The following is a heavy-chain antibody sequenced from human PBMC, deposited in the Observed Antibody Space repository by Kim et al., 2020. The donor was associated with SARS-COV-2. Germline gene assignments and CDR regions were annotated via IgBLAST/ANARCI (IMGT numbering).Heavy chain of an antibody. CDR3: ARESVQTKAATDP. Sequence: SETLSLTCTVSGGSISSGSYYWSWIRQPAGKVLEWIGRIYTSGSTNYNPSLKSRVTISVDTSKNQFSLKLSSGTAADTAVYYCARESVQTKAATDPWGQGTLVTVSA. D-gene: IGHD6-13*01. J-gene: IGHJ5*02. V-gene: IGHV4-61*02. CDR2: IYTSGST. CDR1: GGSISSGSYY.